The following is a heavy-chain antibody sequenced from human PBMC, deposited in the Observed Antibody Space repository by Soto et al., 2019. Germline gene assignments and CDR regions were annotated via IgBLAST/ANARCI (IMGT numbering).Heavy chain of an antibody. CDR1: GFTFSSYA. CDR3: AKTYSYYVGGMDV. J-gene: IGHJ6*02. Sequence: GGSLRLSCAASGFTFSSYAMSWVRQAPGKGLEWVSTISGSGASTYYADSAKRRFTVSRDNSKNPLYVQMNGLRAGDTAGSYCAKTYSYYVGGMDVWGQGTTVTVSS. CDR2: ISGSGAST. D-gene: IGHD4-4*01. V-gene: IGHV3-23*01.